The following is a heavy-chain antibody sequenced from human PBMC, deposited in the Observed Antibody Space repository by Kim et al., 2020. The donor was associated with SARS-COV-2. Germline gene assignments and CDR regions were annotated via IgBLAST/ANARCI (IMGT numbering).Heavy chain of an antibody. CDR2: IRSKAYGGTT. J-gene: IGHJ4*02. D-gene: IGHD3-22*01. Sequence: GGSLRLSCTASGFTFGDYPMSWFRQAPGKGLEWVGFIRSKAYGGTTEYAASVKGRFTISRDDSKSIAYLQMNSLKTEDTAVYYCTTETYSYDSRGLRRDYWGPGTLVTVSS. V-gene: IGHV3-49*03. CDR3: TTETYSYDSRGLRRDY. CDR1: GFTFGDYP.